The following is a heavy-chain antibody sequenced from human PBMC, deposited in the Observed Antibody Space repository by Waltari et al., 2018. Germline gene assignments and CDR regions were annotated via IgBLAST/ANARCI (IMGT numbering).Heavy chain of an antibody. CDR3: ARDVTGYYYFDL. CDR1: GLTASTTY. D-gene: IGHD3-16*01. V-gene: IGHV3-53*01. CDR2: ISRDGT. Sequence: EVQLVESGGGLIRPGGSLRLSCAAFGLTASTTYMTWVRQAPGKGLEWVSVISRDGTHYADSVKGRFTISRDNSKNTVYLQMNTLRAEDTALYYCARDVTGYYYFDLWGRGTLVTVSS. J-gene: IGHJ2*01.